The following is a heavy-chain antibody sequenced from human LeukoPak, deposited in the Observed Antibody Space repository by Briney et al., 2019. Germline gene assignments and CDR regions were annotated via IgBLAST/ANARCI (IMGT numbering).Heavy chain of an antibody. CDR2: VRYSGDA. V-gene: IGHV4-30-4*01. CDR1: GGSISNANYL. D-gene: IGHD6-6*01. CDR3: AREVVHPTDSDAFDI. J-gene: IGHJ3*02. Sequence: PSQTLSLTCTVSGGSISNANYLWSWIRQPPGKGLEWIAYVRYSGDAYYSPSLESRATILVDTSKNQFSLRLTSVTAADTAVYYCAREVVHPTDSDAFDIWGQGTMVTVSS.